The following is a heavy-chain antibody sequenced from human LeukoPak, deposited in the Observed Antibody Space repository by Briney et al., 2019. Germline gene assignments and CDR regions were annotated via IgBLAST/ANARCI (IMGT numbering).Heavy chain of an antibody. CDR3: AREVTMVREPLQRHYNWFDP. CDR1: GYTFTSYG. D-gene: IGHD3-10*01. CDR2: ISAYNGNT. Sequence: GASVKVSCKASGYTFTSYGISWVRQAPGQGLEWMGWISAYNGNTNYAQKLQGRVTMTTDTSTSTAYMELRSLRSDDTAVYYCAREVTMVREPLQRHYNWFDPWGQGTLVTVSS. V-gene: IGHV1-18*01. J-gene: IGHJ5*02.